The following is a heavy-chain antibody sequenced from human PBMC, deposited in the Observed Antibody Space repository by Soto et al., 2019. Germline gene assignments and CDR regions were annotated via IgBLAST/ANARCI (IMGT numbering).Heavy chain of an antibody. CDR3: ARWTTAHLDAFDI. Sequence: QVQLVESGGGVVQPGRSLRLSCAASGFTFSSYGMHWVRQAPGKGLEWVAVIWYDGSNKYYADSVKGRFTISRDNSKNTLYLQMNSLRAEDTAVYYCARWTTAHLDAFDIWGQGTMVTVSS. CDR2: IWYDGSNK. V-gene: IGHV3-33*01. J-gene: IGHJ3*02. CDR1: GFTFSSYG. D-gene: IGHD4-17*01.